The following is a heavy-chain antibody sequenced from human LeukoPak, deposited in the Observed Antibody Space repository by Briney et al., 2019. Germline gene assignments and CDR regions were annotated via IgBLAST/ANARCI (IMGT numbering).Heavy chain of an antibody. J-gene: IGHJ3*02. CDR1: GGSISSYY. CDR3: ARDIEDCSGGSCLGDAFDI. V-gene: IGHV4-59*01. D-gene: IGHD2-15*01. CDR2: IYYSGST. Sequence: SETLSLTCTVSGGSISSYYWSWIRQPPGKGLERIGYIYYSGSTNYNPSLKSRVTISVDTSKNQFSLKLSSVTAADTAVYYCARDIEDCSGGSCLGDAFDIWGQGTMVTVSS.